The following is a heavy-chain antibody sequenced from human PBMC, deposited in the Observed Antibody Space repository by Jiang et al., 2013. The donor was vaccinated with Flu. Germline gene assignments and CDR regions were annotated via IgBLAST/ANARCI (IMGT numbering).Heavy chain of an antibody. CDR2: IYSDGDT. Sequence: QLVESGGGLLQSGGSLRLSCAVSGFTVSRDYMGWVRQAPGKGLEWVSVIYSDGDTSYADSVKGRFTISRDSSKNTLYLQMNSLGAEDTAVYHCARALTWGKYGSNLYYFDYWGQGTLVTVSS. CDR1: GFTVSRDY. J-gene: IGHJ4*02. V-gene: IGHV3-53*01. D-gene: IGHD7-27*01. CDR3: ARALTWGKYGSNLYYFDY.